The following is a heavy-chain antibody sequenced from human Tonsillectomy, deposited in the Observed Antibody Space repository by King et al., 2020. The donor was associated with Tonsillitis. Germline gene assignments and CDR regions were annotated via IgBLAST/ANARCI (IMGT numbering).Heavy chain of an antibody. CDR1: GFTFKNYA. D-gene: IGHD3-10*01. CDR2: IRSGGTT. V-gene: IGHV3-23*04. Sequence: QLVQSGGGLVQPGGSLRLSCAASGFTFKNYAMTWVRQAPGEGLDWVSHIRSGGTTYYADPVKGRFTISRDNSKNTLYLQMNNLRADDTAVYYCAKMADASGGYSIDYWGQGTLVTVSS. CDR3: AKMADASGGYSIDY. J-gene: IGHJ4*02.